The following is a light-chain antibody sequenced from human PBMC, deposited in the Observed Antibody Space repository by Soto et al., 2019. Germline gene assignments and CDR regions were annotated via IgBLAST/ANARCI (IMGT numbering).Light chain of an antibody. Sequence: QSALTQPASVSGSPGQLITISCTGTSSDVGSYNLVSWYQQHPGKAPKLMIYEGSKRPSGVSNRFSGSKSGNTASLTISGLQAEDEADYYCCSYAGSSTFVVFGGVTKLTVL. V-gene: IGLV2-23*01. CDR2: EGS. CDR1: SSDVGSYNL. CDR3: CSYAGSSTFVV. J-gene: IGLJ2*01.